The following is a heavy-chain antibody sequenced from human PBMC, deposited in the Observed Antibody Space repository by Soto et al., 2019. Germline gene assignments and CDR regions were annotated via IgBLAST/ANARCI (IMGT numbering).Heavy chain of an antibody. CDR3: ARGPITTTALRFLEWLSEANYYYYYGMDV. CDR2: ISSSSSTI. D-gene: IGHD3-3*01. J-gene: IGHJ6*02. CDR1: GFTFSSYS. Sequence: VGSLRLSCAASGFTFSSYSMNWVRQAPGKGLEWVSYISSSSSTIYYADSVKGRFTISRDNAKNSLYLQMNSLRDEDTAVYYCARGPITTTALRFLEWLSEANYYYYYGMDVWGQGTTVTVSS. V-gene: IGHV3-48*02.